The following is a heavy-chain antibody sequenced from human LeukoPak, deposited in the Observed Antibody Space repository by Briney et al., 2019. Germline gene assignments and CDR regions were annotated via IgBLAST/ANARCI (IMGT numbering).Heavy chain of an antibody. CDR2: INPNSGGT. CDR3: ARGSHSGYCSSTSCYGGWFDP. D-gene: IGHD2-2*01. Sequence: ASVKVSCKASGYTFTSYYMHWVRQAPGQGLEWMGWINPNSGGTNYAQKFQGRVTMTRDTSISTAYMELSRLRSDDTAVYYCARGSHSGYCSSTSCYGGWFDPWGQGTLVTVSS. V-gene: IGHV1-2*02. CDR1: GYTFTSYY. J-gene: IGHJ5*02.